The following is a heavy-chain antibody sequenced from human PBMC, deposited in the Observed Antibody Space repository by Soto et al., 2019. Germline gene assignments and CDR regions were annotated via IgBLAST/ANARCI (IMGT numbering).Heavy chain of an antibody. CDR2: IYYSGST. Sequence: SETLSLTCPFSGFSISSGDYYWSWIRQPPGKGLEWIGYIYYSGSTYYNPSLKRRVTISVDTSKNQFSLQLKSVTAADTALYYCARFSGSYYYAMDVWGQGSTVTVSS. CDR1: GFSISSGDYY. CDR3: ARFSGSYYYAMDV. J-gene: IGHJ6*02. V-gene: IGHV4-30-4*01. D-gene: IGHD6-19*01.